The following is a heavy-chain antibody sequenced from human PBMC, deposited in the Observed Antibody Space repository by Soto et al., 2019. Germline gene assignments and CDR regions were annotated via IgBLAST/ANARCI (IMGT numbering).Heavy chain of an antibody. CDR2: IIPIFGTA. D-gene: IGHD2-2*02. V-gene: IGHV1-69*13. J-gene: IGHJ5*02. Sequence: SVKVSCKASGGTFSIYAISGVGQSGLRGRDGMGGIIPIFGTANYAQKFQGRVTITADESTSTAYMELSSLRSEDTAVYYCARTPFYCSSTSCDSNTGYNWFDPWGQGTLVTVSS. CDR1: GGTFSIYA. CDR3: ARTPFYCSSTSCDSNTGYNWFDP.